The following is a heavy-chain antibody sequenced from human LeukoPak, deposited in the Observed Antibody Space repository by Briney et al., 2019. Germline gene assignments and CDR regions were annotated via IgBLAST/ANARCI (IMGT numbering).Heavy chain of an antibody. D-gene: IGHD2-2*01. CDR1: EFSVGSNY. CDR3: ARDSIYNQLPLDY. Sequence: PGGSLRLSCAASEFSVGSNYMTWVRQAPGKGLEWVSSISSSSSYIYYADSVKGRFTISRDNAKNSLYLQMNSLRAEDTAVYYCARDSIYNQLPLDYWGQGTLVTVSS. V-gene: IGHV3-21*01. CDR2: ISSSSSYI. J-gene: IGHJ4*02.